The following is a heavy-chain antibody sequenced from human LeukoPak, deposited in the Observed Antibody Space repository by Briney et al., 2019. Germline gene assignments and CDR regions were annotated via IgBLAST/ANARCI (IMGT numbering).Heavy chain of an antibody. CDR2: VYYSGIT. Sequence: SETLSLTCTVSGGSVNNNAYYWGWVRQPPGKGLEYIGNVYYSGITYYNPSLQSRVAISVDTSNNQFSLKLSSVTAADTAVYYCARSNYSGYFDYWGQGTLVSVSS. CDR3: ARSNYSGYFDY. V-gene: IGHV4-39*01. D-gene: IGHD4-11*01. J-gene: IGHJ4*02. CDR1: GGSVNNNAYY.